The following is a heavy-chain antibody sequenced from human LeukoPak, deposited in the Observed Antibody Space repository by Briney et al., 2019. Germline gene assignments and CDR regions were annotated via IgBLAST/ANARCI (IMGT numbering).Heavy chain of an antibody. V-gene: IGHV4-30-2*01. Sequence: SETLSLTCAVSGGSISSGGYSWSWIRQPPGKGLEWIGYIYHSGSTYYNPSLKSRVTISVDRSKNQFSQKLSSVTAADTAVYYCARGGASYYFGLFDYWGQGTLVTVSS. CDR2: IYHSGST. CDR3: ARGGASYYFGLFDY. D-gene: IGHD3-10*01. J-gene: IGHJ4*02. CDR1: GGSISSGGYS.